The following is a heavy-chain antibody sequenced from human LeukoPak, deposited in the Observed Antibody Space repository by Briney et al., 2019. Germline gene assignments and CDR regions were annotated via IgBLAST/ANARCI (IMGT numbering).Heavy chain of an antibody. V-gene: IGHV4-61*01. J-gene: IGHJ4*02. D-gene: IGHD3-10*01. Sequence: SETLSLTCTVPGGSVSSGSYYWSWIRQPPGKGLEWIGYIYYSGSTNYNPSLKSRVTISVDTSKNQFSLKLSSVTAADTAVYYCARDMVGYFDYWGQGTLVTVSS. CDR1: GGSVSSGSYY. CDR3: ARDMVGYFDY. CDR2: IYYSGST.